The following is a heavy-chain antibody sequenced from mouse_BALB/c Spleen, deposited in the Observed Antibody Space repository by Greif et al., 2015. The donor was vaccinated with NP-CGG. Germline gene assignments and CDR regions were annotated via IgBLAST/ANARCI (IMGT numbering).Heavy chain of an antibody. CDR2: INPGSGGT. J-gene: IGHJ4*01. Sequence: QVQLKQSGAELVRPGTSVKVSCKASGYAFTNYLIEWVKQRPGQGLEWIGVINPGSGGTNYNEKFKGKATLTADKSSSTAYMQLSSLTSDDSAVYFCARGVGSNAMDYWGQGTPVTVSS. CDR1: GYAFTNYL. D-gene: IGHD1-1*01. CDR3: ARGVGSNAMDY. V-gene: IGHV1-54*01.